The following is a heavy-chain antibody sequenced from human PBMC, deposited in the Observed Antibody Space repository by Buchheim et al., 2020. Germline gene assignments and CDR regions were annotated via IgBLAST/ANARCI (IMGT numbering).Heavy chain of an antibody. J-gene: IGHJ4*02. CDR3: ARTFPFDY. D-gene: IGHD3-3*02. Sequence: QVQLVQSGAEVRKPGASVKISCKASGYSFISFAIHWVRQAPGQGLEWMGWVNAGNGNTGYSQNFQGRVSITADKTARQAYMELKSLTSEDTAVYYCARTFPFDYWGQGTL. CDR2: VNAGNGNT. CDR1: GYSFISFA. V-gene: IGHV1-3*01.